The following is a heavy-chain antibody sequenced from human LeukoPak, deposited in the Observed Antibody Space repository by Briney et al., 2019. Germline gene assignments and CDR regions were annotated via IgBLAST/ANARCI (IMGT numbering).Heavy chain of an antibody. D-gene: IGHD3-10*01. CDR1: GGTFSSYA. CDR3: ARDRYYYGSGSYYNPFDP. J-gene: IGHJ5*02. Sequence: SVKVSCKASGGTFSSYAISWVRQAPGQGLEWMGGIIPIFGTANYAQKFQGRVTITADESTSTAYMELSSLRSVDTAVYYCARDRYYYGSGSYYNPFDPWGQGTLVTVSS. V-gene: IGHV1-69*13. CDR2: IIPIFGTA.